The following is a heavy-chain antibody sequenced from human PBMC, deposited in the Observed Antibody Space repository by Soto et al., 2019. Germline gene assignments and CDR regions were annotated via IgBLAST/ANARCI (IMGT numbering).Heavy chain of an antibody. CDR1: GYTFTHYY. V-gene: IGHV1-46*01. Sequence: QVQLVQSGAEVKKPGASVKVSCRTSGYTFTHYYIHWVRQAPGQGLEWLAIINPASGSTNDAQDFQGRVTLTMDTSTTAVYMELSVLRAEDTALFYCARDLAAGDHWGQGTLVTVSS. D-gene: IGHD6-13*01. CDR2: INPASGST. J-gene: IGHJ4*02. CDR3: ARDLAAGDH.